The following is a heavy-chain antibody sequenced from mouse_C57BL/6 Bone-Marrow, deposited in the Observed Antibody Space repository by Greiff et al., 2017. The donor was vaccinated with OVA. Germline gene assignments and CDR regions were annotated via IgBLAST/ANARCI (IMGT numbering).Heavy chain of an antibody. J-gene: IGHJ1*03. D-gene: IGHD2-1*01. CDR1: GYTFTSYW. Sequence: QVQLQQPGAELVKPGASVKVSCKASGYTFTSYWMHWVKQRPGQGLEWIGRIHPSDSATNYNQKFKGKATLTVDKSSSTAYMQLSSLTSEDSAVYYCAILYGNPPYWYFDVWGTGTTVTVSS. CDR2: IHPSDSAT. V-gene: IGHV1-74*01. CDR3: AILYGNPPYWYFDV.